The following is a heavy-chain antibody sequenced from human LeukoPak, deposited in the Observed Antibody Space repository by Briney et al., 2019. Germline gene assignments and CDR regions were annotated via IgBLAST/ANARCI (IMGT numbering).Heavy chain of an antibody. J-gene: IGHJ6*03. Sequence: PGGSLRLSCAASGFSVSTKYMTWVRQAPGKGLEWVSVIFSGGTTYYADSVKGRFTVSRDNSKNMMYLQMNSLRAEDAAVYYCARFSGPGMQHYYYYMDVWGTGTTVTVSS. CDR2: IFSGGTT. CDR1: GFSVSTKY. D-gene: IGHD3-10*01. V-gene: IGHV3-53*01. CDR3: ARFSGPGMQHYYYYMDV.